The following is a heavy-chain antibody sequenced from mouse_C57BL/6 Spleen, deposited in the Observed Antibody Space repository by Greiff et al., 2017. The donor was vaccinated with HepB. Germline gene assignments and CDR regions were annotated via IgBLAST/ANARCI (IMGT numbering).Heavy chain of an antibody. CDR1: GYTFTSYG. D-gene: IGHD1-1*01. V-gene: IGHV1-81*01. CDR2: IYPRSGNT. Sequence: QVQLQQSGAELARPGASVKLSCKASGYTFTSYGISWVKQRTGKGLEWIGEIYPRSGNTYYNEKFKGKATLTADKSSSTAYMELRSLTSEDSAVYFGARRGDYGSEEAWFAFWGQGTLVTVSA. CDR3: ARRGDYGSEEAWFAF. J-gene: IGHJ3*01.